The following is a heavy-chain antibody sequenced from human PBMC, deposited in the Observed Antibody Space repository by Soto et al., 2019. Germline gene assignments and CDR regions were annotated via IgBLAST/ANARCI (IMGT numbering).Heavy chain of an antibody. D-gene: IGHD3-10*01. V-gene: IGHV1-2*04. Sequence: ASVKVSCKASGYTFIGYNMHWVRQAPGQGLEWMGWINPNSGGTNYAQKFQDWVTMTRDTSISTAHMELSRLRSDDTAVYYCARDGSGSNRSYGLDVWGQGTTVTVSS. CDR2: INPNSGGT. CDR3: ARDGSGSNRSYGLDV. CDR1: GYTFIGYN. J-gene: IGHJ6*02.